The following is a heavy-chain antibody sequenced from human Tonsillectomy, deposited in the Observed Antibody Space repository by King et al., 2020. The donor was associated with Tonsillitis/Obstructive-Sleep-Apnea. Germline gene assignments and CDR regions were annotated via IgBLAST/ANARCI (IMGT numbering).Heavy chain of an antibody. J-gene: IGHJ4*02. D-gene: IGHD3-22*01. CDR2: IWYDGSNK. Sequence: VQLQESGGGVVQPGRSLRLSCAASGFTFSSYGMHWVRQAPGKGLEWVAVIWYDGSNKYYADSVKGRFTISRDNSKNPTYLQMNSLRAEGTAVYYCARGDSDSSCTFDYWGQGTLVTVSS. CDR3: ARGDSDSSCTFDY. V-gene: IGHV3-33*01. CDR1: GFTFSSYG.